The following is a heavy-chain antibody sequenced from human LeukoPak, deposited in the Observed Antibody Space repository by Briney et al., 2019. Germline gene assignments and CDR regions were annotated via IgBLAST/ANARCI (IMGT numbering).Heavy chain of an antibody. CDR2: ISSSSSYI. CDR1: GFTVSTNY. D-gene: IGHD5-24*01. J-gene: IGHJ4*02. V-gene: IGHV3-21*01. CDR3: ATEMATTEYYFDY. Sequence: GGSLRLSCAASGFTVSTNYMTWVRQAPGKGLEWVSSISSSSSYIYYADSVKGRFTISSDNAKNSLYLQMNSLRAEDTAVYYCATEMATTEYYFDYWGQGTLVTVSS.